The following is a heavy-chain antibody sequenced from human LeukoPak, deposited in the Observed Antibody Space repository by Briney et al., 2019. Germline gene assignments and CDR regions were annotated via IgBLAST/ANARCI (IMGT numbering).Heavy chain of an antibody. CDR2: IYHSGNT. Sequence: PSETLSLTCTVSGYSIRSGYYWGWIRQPPGKELEWIGSIYHSGNTYYNPSLKSRVIMSVDTSKNQFSLKLSSVTAADTAVYYCARGPGGAAGVYFVYWGQGTLVAVSS. CDR1: GYSIRSGYY. V-gene: IGHV4-38-2*02. J-gene: IGHJ4*02. D-gene: IGHD2-15*01. CDR3: ARGPGGAAGVYFVY.